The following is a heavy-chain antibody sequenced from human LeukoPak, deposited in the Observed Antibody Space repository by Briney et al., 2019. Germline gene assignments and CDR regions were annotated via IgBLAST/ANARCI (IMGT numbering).Heavy chain of an antibody. D-gene: IGHD3-10*01. V-gene: IGHV1-2*02. Sequence: ASVKVSCKASGYTFTGYYMHWVRQAPGQGLEWMGWINPNSGGTNYAQKFQGRVTMTRDTSISTAYMELSSLRSEDTAVYYCASAWDGDTYYYYMDVWGKGTTVTVSS. CDR2: INPNSGGT. J-gene: IGHJ6*03. CDR3: ASAWDGDTYYYYMDV. CDR1: GYTFTGYY.